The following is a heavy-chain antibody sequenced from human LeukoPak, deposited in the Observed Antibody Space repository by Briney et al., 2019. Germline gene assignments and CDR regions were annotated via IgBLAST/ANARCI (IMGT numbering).Heavy chain of an antibody. V-gene: IGHV5-51*01. CDR3: ARSSSWYYDWFDP. CDR2: IYPGDSDT. CDR1: GYSFTSYW. D-gene: IGHD6-13*01. J-gene: IGHJ5*02. Sequence: GESLKISCKGSGYSFTSYWIGWVRQMPGKGLEWMGIIYPGDSDTRYSPSFQGQVTISADKSIGTAYLQWSSLKASDTAMYYCARSSSWYYDWFDPWGQGTLVTVSS.